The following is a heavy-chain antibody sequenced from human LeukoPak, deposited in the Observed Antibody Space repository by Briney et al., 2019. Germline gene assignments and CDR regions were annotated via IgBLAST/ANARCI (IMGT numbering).Heavy chain of an antibody. Sequence: PGGSLILSCAASGFTVSSNYMNWVRQAPGKGLEWVAVLYSAGNTFYADSVKGRFTISRDNSKNTLYLQMNSLRAEDTALYYCARLIQPQGAFDIWGQGTMVTVSS. D-gene: IGHD3-16*01. CDR3: ARLIQPQGAFDI. CDR2: LYSAGNT. J-gene: IGHJ3*02. CDR1: GFTVSSNY. V-gene: IGHV3-53*01.